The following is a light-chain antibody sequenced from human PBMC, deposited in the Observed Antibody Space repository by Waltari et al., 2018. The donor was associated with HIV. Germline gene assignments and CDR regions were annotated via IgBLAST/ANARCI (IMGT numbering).Light chain of an antibody. J-gene: IGLJ2*01. CDR3: CSYAGSSTLI. V-gene: IGLV2-23*02. CDR2: DIV. CDR1: SSDVGYNY. Sequence: QSALTQPASVSGSPGQSITISCTGTSSDVGYNYVSWFQQHPGNVPTLIIYDIVKRPSGVSNRFSGSKSGNTASLTISGLQAEDEADYYCCSYAGSSTLIFGGGTKLTVL.